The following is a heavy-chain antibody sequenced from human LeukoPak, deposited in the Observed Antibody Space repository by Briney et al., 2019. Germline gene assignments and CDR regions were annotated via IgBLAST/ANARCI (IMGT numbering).Heavy chain of an antibody. D-gene: IGHD2-8*01. V-gene: IGHV3-30*18. CDR3: AKVFGVDIVQDDGAFDY. J-gene: IGHJ4*02. CDR1: GFTFSSYG. CDR2: ISYDGSNK. Sequence: PGRSLRLSCAASGFTFSSYGMHWVRQAPGKGLEWVAVISYDGSNKYYADSVKGRFTISRDNSKNTLYLQMNSLRAEDTAVYYCAKVFGVDIVQDDGAFDYWGQGTLVTVSS.